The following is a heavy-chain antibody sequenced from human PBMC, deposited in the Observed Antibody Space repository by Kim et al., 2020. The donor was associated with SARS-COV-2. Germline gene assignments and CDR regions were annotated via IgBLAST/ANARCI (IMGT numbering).Heavy chain of an antibody. CDR2: IYTSGST. Sequence: ETLSLTCTVSGGSISSYYWSWIRQPAGKGLEWIGRIYTSGSTNYNPSLKSRVTMSVDTSKNQFSLKLSSVTAADTAVYYCARDSPPRGWELLSTSYGMDVWGQGTTVTVSS. V-gene: IGHV4-4*07. CDR3: ARDSPPRGWELLSTSYGMDV. J-gene: IGHJ6*02. D-gene: IGHD1-26*01. CDR1: GGSISSYY.